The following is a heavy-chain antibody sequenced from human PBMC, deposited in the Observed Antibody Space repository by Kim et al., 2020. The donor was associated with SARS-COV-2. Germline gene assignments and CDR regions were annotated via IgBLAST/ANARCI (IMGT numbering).Heavy chain of an antibody. CDR1: GYTLTELS. J-gene: IGHJ6*02. V-gene: IGHV1-24*01. CDR2: FDPEDGET. Sequence: ASVKVSCKVSGYTLTELSMHWVRQAPGKGLEWMGGFDPEDGETIYAQKFQGRVTMTEDTSTDTAYMELSSLRSEDTAVYYCATGVAGAGRSSDYYYYYGMDVWGQGTTFTVSS. D-gene: IGHD6-19*01. CDR3: ATGVAGAGRSSDYYYYYGMDV.